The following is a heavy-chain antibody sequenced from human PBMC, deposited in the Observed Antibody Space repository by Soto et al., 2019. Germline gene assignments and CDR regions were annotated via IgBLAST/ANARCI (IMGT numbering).Heavy chain of an antibody. CDR2: ISSSSSYI. D-gene: IGHD3-16*02. J-gene: IGHJ4*02. Sequence: GGSLRLSCAASGFTFSSYSMNWVRQAPGKGLEWVSSISSSSSYIYYADSVKGRFTISRDNAKNSLYLQMNSLRAEDTAVYYCARASGVITFGGVIENFDYWGQGTLVTVSS. CDR3: ARASGVITFGGVIENFDY. CDR1: GFTFSSYS. V-gene: IGHV3-21*01.